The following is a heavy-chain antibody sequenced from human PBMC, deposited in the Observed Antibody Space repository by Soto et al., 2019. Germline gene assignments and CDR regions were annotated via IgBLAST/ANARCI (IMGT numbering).Heavy chain of an antibody. V-gene: IGHV1-24*01. J-gene: IGHJ4*02. Sequence: QVQLVQSGTEVKKPGASVKVSCTVSGYTLTELSMHWVRQAPGKGLEWMGGFDPEDGETIYAQKFQGRVTMTEXTXXXXXXXXXXXXXXXXXXXYYCTTGQRPLRFLEWLSRYYFDFWGQGTLVTVSS. CDR3: TTGQRPLRFLEWLSRYYFDF. CDR1: GYTLTELS. CDR2: FDPEDGET. D-gene: IGHD3-3*01.